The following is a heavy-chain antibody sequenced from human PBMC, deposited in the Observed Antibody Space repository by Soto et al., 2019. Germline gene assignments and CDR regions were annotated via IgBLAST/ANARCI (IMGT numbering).Heavy chain of an antibody. CDR2: ISYDGSSK. Sequence: GGSLRLSCAASGFDFNTYGMHWVRQAPGRGLEWVAVISYDGSSKYYRDSVKGRFTVSRDNSQNMLYLQMFSLRSEDTAVYYCAKDSGPASSISPPKYSQHWGHGTLVTVSS. D-gene: IGHD2-21*01. CDR1: GFDFNTYG. V-gene: IGHV3-30*18. CDR3: AKDSGPASSISPPKYSQH. J-gene: IGHJ1*01.